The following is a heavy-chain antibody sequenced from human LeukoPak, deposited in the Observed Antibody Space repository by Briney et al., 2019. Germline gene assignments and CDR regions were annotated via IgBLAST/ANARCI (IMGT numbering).Heavy chain of an antibody. J-gene: IGHJ4*02. V-gene: IGHV4-39*07. CDR3: AKASLWGSWSYFDY. CDR1: GDSISSSSYY. CDR2: LYYSGST. Sequence: SETLSLTCTVSGDSISSSSYYWGWIRQPPGKGLEWIGSLYYSGSTYYNPSLKSRVTISGDTSKNHFSLKLSSVTAADTAVYYCAKASLWGSWSYFDYWGQGTLVTVSS. D-gene: IGHD6-13*01.